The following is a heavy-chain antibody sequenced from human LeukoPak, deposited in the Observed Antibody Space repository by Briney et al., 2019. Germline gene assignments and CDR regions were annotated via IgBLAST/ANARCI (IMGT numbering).Heavy chain of an antibody. Sequence: PGGSLRLSCAASGFTFSSYSMNWVRQAPGKGLEWVSSISSSSSYIYHADSVKGRFTISRDNAKNSLYLQMNSLRAEDTAVYYCAREAYCGGDCYPYNWFDPWGQGTLVTVSS. D-gene: IGHD2-21*02. CDR3: AREAYCGGDCYPYNWFDP. CDR1: GFTFSSYS. J-gene: IGHJ5*02. CDR2: ISSSSSYI. V-gene: IGHV3-21*01.